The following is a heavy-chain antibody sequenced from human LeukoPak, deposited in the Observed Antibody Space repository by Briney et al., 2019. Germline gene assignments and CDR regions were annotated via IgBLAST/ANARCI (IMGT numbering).Heavy chain of an antibody. CDR1: GYTFSGTGWY. CDR2: IYPNNGAT. J-gene: IGHJ6*03. Sequence: ASVKVSCKASGYTFSGTGWYLYWLRQAPGQGLECMGWIYPNNGATAYAQKFQGRVAMTRDTSISTAYMELRRLRPDDTAVYFCARRLRGTTVVNLGETHYYYYLDVWGKGTTVTVSS. D-gene: IGHD4-23*01. CDR3: ARRLRGTTVVNLGETHYYYYLDV. V-gene: IGHV1-2*02.